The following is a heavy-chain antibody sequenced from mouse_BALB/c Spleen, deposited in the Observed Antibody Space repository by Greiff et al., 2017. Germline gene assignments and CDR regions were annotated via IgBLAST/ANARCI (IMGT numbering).Heavy chain of an antibody. V-gene: IGHV3-6*02. J-gene: IGHJ1*01. CDR2: ISYDGSN. D-gene: IGHD2-12*01. CDR3: ARLRPYWYFDV. CDR1: GYSITSGYY. Sequence: EVKLMESGPGLVKPSQSLSLTCSVTGYSITSGYYWNWIRQFPGNKLEWMGYISYDGSNNYNPSLKNRISITRDTSKNQFFLKLNSVTTEDTATYYCARLRPYWYFDVWGAGTTVTVSS.